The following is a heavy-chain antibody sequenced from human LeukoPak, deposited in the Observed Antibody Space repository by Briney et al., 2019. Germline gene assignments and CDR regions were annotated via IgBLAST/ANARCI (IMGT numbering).Heavy chain of an antibody. Sequence: ASAKVSCKASGYTFTNYGISWVRQAPGQGLEWMGWISAYNGNTNYAQKLQGRVTMTTDTSTSTAYMELRSLRSDDTAVYYCARGGHCTNGVCYTFEYWGQGTLVIVSS. D-gene: IGHD2-8*01. J-gene: IGHJ4*02. V-gene: IGHV1-18*01. CDR1: GYTFTNYG. CDR2: ISAYNGNT. CDR3: ARGGHCTNGVCYTFEY.